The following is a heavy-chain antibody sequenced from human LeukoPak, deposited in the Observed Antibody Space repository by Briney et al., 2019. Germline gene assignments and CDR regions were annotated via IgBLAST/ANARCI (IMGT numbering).Heavy chain of an antibody. CDR3: ARDRRWKGYCSSTSCYVFDI. CDR2: IYHSGST. Sequence: SGTLSLTCAVSGGSISSSNWWSWVRQPPGKGLEWIGEIYHSGSTNYNPSLKSRVTISVDKSKNQFSLKLSSVTAADTAVYYCARDRRWKGYCSSTSCYVFDIWAKGKMVTVSS. V-gene: IGHV4-4*02. J-gene: IGHJ3*02. CDR1: GGSISSSNW. D-gene: IGHD2-2*01.